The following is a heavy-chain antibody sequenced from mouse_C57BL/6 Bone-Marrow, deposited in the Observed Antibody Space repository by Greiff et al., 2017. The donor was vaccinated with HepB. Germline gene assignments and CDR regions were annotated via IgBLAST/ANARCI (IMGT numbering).Heavy chain of an antibody. J-gene: IGHJ1*03. CDR1: GFTFSSYG. Sequence: EVQGVESGGDLVKPGGSLKLSCAASGFTFSSYGMSWVRQTPDKRLEWVATISSGGSYTYYPDSVKGRFTISRDNAKNTLYLQMSSLKSEDTAMYYCARPDYYGSSYCWYFDVWGTGTTVTVSS. CDR3: ARPDYYGSSYCWYFDV. D-gene: IGHD1-1*01. CDR2: ISSGGSYT. V-gene: IGHV5-6*01.